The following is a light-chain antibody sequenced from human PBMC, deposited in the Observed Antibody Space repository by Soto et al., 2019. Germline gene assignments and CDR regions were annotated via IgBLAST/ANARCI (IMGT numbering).Light chain of an antibody. V-gene: IGKV3-11*01. J-gene: IGKJ4*01. CDR1: QSVSSY. CDR2: DAS. Sequence: EIVLTQSPATLSLSPGERAALSCRASQSVSSYLAWYQQKPGQAPRLLIYDASKRATGIPARLSGSGSGTAFTLTVSRLEPEDFAVYCYHQRSNWLSTFGEGTKVEI. CDR3: HQRSNWLST.